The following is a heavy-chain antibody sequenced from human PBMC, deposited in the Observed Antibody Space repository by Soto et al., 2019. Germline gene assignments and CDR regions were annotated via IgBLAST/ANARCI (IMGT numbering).Heavy chain of an antibody. Sequence: EVQLVESGGGLVQPGGSLRLSCAASGFTFNNYARTWVRQAPGKGLEWVSAISGGGDTTSYADSVKGRFTVSRDGSKNTLYLQMSSLRAEDTALYYCAKRRGGSGSLTPRVDFWGQGTLVTVSS. D-gene: IGHD3-10*01. CDR1: GFTFNNYA. V-gene: IGHV3-23*04. CDR3: AKRRGGSGSLTPRVDF. CDR2: ISGGGDTT. J-gene: IGHJ4*01.